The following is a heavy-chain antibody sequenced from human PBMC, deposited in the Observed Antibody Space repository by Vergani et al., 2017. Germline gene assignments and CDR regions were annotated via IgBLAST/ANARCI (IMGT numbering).Heavy chain of an antibody. Sequence: EVQLVESGGGLVQPGRSLRLSCAASGFTFDDYAMHWVRQAPGKGLEWVSGISWNSGSIGYADSVKCRFTISRDNSNNTLYLQMNSLRAEDTAVYYCAKDLGDYGDYVSYWGQGTLVTVSS. V-gene: IGHV3-9*01. CDR2: ISWNSGSI. D-gene: IGHD4-17*01. CDR3: AKDLGDYGDYVSY. CDR1: GFTFDDYA. J-gene: IGHJ4*02.